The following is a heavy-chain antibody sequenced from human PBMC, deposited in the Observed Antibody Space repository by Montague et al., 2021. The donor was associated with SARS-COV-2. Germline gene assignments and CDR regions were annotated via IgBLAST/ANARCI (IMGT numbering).Heavy chain of an antibody. J-gene: IGHJ4*02. D-gene: IGHD4-23*01. CDR2: IFYSGST. V-gene: IGHV4-59*02. Sequence: SETLSLTCCVSGDSVNRNYWSWVRQPPGKGLEWLGYIFYSGSTYNPTLNSRVTMSLDTSKNHFSLNLISVTAADTAVYYCAKASRGYGGDFDSWGQGTLVIVSS. CDR1: GDSVNRNY. CDR3: AKASRGYGGDFDS.